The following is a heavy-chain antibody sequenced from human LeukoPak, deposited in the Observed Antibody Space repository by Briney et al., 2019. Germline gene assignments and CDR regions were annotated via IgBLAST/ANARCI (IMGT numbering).Heavy chain of an antibody. CDR3: ARGEYNYFDY. CDR1: GYTFTSHG. D-gene: IGHD2/OR15-2a*01. V-gene: IGHV1-18*01. CDR2: INAYNGHT. J-gene: IGHJ4*02. Sequence: ASVKVSCTASGYTFTSHGITWVRQAPGQGLEWVGWINAYNGHTNYVQNLQGRATITTDTSTSTAYMELRSLRSDDTAVYYCARGEYNYFDYWGQGTLVTVSS.